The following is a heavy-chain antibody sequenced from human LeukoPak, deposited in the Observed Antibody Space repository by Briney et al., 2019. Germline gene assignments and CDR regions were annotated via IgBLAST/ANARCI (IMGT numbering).Heavy chain of an antibody. CDR3: ARENYDSSGSVDY. Sequence: SETLSLTCTVSGGSISGSSYYWGWIRQPPGKGLEWIGSIYYSGSTYYNPSLKSRVTISVDTSKNQFSLKLSSVTAADTAVYYCARENYDSSGSVDYWGQGTLVTVSS. CDR2: IYYSGST. J-gene: IGHJ4*02. V-gene: IGHV4-39*07. D-gene: IGHD3-22*01. CDR1: GGSISGSSYY.